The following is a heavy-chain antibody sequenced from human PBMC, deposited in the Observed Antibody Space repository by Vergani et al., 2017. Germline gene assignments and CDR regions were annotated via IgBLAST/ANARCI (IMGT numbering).Heavy chain of an antibody. CDR1: GGSISSGSYY. CDR3: ARAQYYNGFDP. D-gene: IGHD3-10*01. CDR2: IYNSGST. Sequence: QVQLQESGPGLVKPSQTMSLTCTVSGGSISSGSYYWSWIRQHAGKGLEWIGRIYNSGSTEYTPSLKSRVTISMDTSKNQFSLNLSSVTAADTAVYYCARAQYYNGFDPRGQGRMVTVSS. J-gene: IGHJ5*02. V-gene: IGHV4-61*02.